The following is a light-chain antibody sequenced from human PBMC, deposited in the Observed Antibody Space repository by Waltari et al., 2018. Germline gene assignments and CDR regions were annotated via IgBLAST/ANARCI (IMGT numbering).Light chain of an antibody. V-gene: IGLV2-14*01. Sequence: QSALTQPASVSGSPGQSITISCTGTSGDVGLSNYVSWYQQFPGKVPIVLISEVNIPPAGASDRFSASKSGNTASLTISGLQSEDEADYYCASHTSRGTWVFGGGTKVTVL. CDR2: EVN. CDR3: ASHTSRGTWV. CDR1: SGDVGLSNY. J-gene: IGLJ3*02.